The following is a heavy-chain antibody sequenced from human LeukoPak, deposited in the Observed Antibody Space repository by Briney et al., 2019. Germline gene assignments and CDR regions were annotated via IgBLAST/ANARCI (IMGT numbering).Heavy chain of an antibody. V-gene: IGHV4-4*07. Sequence: SETLSLTCTVSGGSISSYYWSWIRQPAGKGLEWIGRIYTSGSTNYNPSLRSRVTMSVDTSKNQFSLKLSSVTGADTAVYYCARRRAEGGSNGHYNWFDPWGQGILVTVSS. CDR3: ARRRAEGGSNGHYNWFDP. J-gene: IGHJ5*02. CDR2: IYTSGST. D-gene: IGHD6-13*01. CDR1: GGSISSYY.